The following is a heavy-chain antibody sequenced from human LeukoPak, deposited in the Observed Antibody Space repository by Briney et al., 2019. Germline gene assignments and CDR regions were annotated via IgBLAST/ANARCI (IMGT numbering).Heavy chain of an antibody. D-gene: IGHD4-11*01. CDR1: GIIFSDYY. J-gene: IGHJ5*02. Sequence: GGSLRLSCAASGIIFSDYYIMCMRQSPGRALEWIDHITGIGTSVYYADYVKGRFTVSKDNAANSVFLQMDSLRVDDSAVYFCTRDPKYSDTWGRGTLVTVSS. CDR3: TRDPKYSDT. V-gene: IGHV3-11*01. CDR2: ITGIGTSV.